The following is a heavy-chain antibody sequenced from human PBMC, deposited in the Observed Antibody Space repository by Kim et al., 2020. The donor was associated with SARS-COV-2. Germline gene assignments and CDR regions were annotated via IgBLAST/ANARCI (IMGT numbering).Heavy chain of an antibody. CDR1: GGSISSSSYY. Sequence: SETLSLTCTVSGGSISSSSYYRAWIRQPPGKGLEWIGSIYYSGSTYYNPSLKSRVTISGDTSKNQFSLRLSSVTAADTAVYYCARLVVATWTYYFDYWGQGTLVTVSS. V-gene: IGHV4-39*01. D-gene: IGHD5-12*01. J-gene: IGHJ4*02. CDR3: ARLVVATWTYYFDY. CDR2: IYYSGST.